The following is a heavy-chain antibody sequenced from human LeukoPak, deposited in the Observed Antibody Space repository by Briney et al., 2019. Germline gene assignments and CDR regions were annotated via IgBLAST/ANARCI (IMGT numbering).Heavy chain of an antibody. V-gene: IGHV1-18*01. D-gene: IGHD2-2*01. CDR3: ASSKTSCSSTSCYDPFDY. J-gene: IGHJ4*02. CDR1: GYTFTSYG. CDR2: ISAHNGNT. Sequence: ASVKVSCKASGYTFTSYGISWVRQAPGRGPEWMAWISAHNGNTNYAQNLRDRVTLTTDTSTSTVYMELRSLRSDDTAVYYCASSKTSCSSTSCYDPFDYWGQGTLVTVSS.